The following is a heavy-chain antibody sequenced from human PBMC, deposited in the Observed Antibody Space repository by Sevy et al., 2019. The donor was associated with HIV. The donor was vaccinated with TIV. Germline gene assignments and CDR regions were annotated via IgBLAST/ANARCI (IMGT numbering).Heavy chain of an antibody. Sequence: ASVKVSCKVSGYTLTELSMHWVRQAPGKGLEWMGGFDPEDGETIYAQKFQGRVTMTEDTSTDTAYMELSSLRSEDTAVYYCATAPRLVDFWGMDVWGLGTTVTVSS. V-gene: IGHV1-24*01. D-gene: IGHD3-9*01. CDR2: FDPEDGET. J-gene: IGHJ6*02. CDR3: ATAPRLVDFWGMDV. CDR1: GYTLTELS.